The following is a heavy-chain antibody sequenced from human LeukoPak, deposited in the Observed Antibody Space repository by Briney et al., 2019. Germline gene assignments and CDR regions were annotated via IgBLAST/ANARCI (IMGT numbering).Heavy chain of an antibody. V-gene: IGHV4-59*12. CDR3: ARGATRGDDAFDI. CDR2: IYYSGST. Sequence: SETLSLTCTVSGGSISSYYWSWIRQPPGKGLEWIGYIYYSGSTNYNPSLKSRVTISVDTSKNQFSLKLSSVTAADTAVYYCARGATRGDDAFDIWGQGTMVTVSS. J-gene: IGHJ3*02. D-gene: IGHD2-21*01. CDR1: GGSISSYY.